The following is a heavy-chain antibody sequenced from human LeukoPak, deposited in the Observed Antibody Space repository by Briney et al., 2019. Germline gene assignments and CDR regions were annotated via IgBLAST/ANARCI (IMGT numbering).Heavy chain of an antibody. Sequence: GASVKVSCKASGYTFTSYYMHWVRQAPGQGLEWMGIINPSGGSTSYAQKFQGSVTMTRDTSTSTVYMELSSLRSEDTAVYYCARVRSVVVPAAPLGYWGQGTLVTVSS. CDR1: GYTFTSYY. V-gene: IGHV1-46*01. CDR2: INPSGGST. J-gene: IGHJ4*02. D-gene: IGHD2-2*01. CDR3: ARVRSVVVPAAPLGY.